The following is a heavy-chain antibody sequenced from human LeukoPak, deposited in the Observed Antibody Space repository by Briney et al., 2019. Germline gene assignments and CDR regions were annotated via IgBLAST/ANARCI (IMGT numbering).Heavy chain of an antibody. V-gene: IGHV3-23*01. Sequence: GGSLRLSCAASGFTFNNYAMSWARQAPGKGLEWVSGIRGSGGDTYYAGSVKGRFTIPRDNSKNTLYLQMNSLRAEDTAVYYCSRDSSGYAEFDYWGQGTLVIVSS. J-gene: IGHJ4*02. D-gene: IGHD3-22*01. CDR2: IRGSGGDT. CDR1: GFTFNNYA. CDR3: SRDSSGYAEFDY.